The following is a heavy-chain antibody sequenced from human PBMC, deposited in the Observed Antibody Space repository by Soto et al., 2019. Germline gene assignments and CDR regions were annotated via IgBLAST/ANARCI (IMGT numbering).Heavy chain of an antibody. CDR2: VRTTGRST. V-gene: IGHV3-23*01. CDR3: AKDRAFNYYYGMDV. J-gene: IGHJ6*02. Sequence: GASLRLSCRATGLAFGNYAMNWVRKVPGRGLEGVAGVRTTGRSTYYADSVKGRFTISRDNSKITVFLEMNSLRAEDTAVYYCAKDRAFNYYYGMDVWGQGTTVTDSS. D-gene: IGHD3-10*01. CDR1: GLAFGNYA.